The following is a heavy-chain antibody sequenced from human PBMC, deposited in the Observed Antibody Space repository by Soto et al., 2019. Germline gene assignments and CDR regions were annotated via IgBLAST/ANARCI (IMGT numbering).Heavy chain of an antibody. J-gene: IGHJ5*02. CDR2: INHSGST. CDR3: ARGLHIWGSYRRYNWFDP. V-gene: IGHV4-34*01. CDR1: GGSFSGYY. Sequence: QVQLQQWGAGLLKPSETLSLTCAVYGGSFSGYYWSWIRQPPGKGLEWIGEINHSGSTNYNPSLKSRVTISVDTSKNQFSLKLSSVTAADTAVYYCARGLHIWGSYRRYNWFDPWGQGTLVTVSS. D-gene: IGHD3-16*02.